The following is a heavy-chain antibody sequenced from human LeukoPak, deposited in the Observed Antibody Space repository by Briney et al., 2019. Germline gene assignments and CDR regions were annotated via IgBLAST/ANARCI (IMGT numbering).Heavy chain of an antibody. Sequence: GGSLRLSCAASGFTFSRYWMHWVRQAPGKGLVWVSRINEDGSSTNYADSVKGRYTISRDNVKNTLYLQLNGLRAEDTAVYYCARGGLEPVDYWGQGTLVTVSS. V-gene: IGHV3-74*01. CDR2: INEDGSST. CDR1: GFTFSRYW. CDR3: ARGGLEPVDY. D-gene: IGHD1-14*01. J-gene: IGHJ4*02.